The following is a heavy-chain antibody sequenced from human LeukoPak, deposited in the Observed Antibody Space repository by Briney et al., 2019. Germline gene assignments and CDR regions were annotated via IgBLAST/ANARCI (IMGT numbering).Heavy chain of an antibody. V-gene: IGHV1-18*01. Sequence: GASVKVSCKASGYTFTSYGISWVRQAPGQGLEWMGWISAYNGNTNYAQKLQGRVTMTTDTSTSTAYMELRSLRSDDTAVYYCARDTLFSGQLAPTGDYWGQGTLVTVSS. CDR1: GYTFTSYG. D-gene: IGHD6-13*01. J-gene: IGHJ4*02. CDR3: ARDTLFSGQLAPTGDY. CDR2: ISAYNGNT.